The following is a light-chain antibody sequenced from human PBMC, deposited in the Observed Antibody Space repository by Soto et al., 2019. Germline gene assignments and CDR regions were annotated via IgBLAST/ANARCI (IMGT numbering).Light chain of an antibody. CDR1: QGISSY. Sequence: IELTQSPSSLSASVGDRDTITCRASQGISSYLAWYQQKPGKAPKLLIYGASTLQSGVPSRFSGSGSGTDFTLSISSLQPDDFATYYCQQINSYPRTFGPGTKVDIK. CDR3: QQINSYPRT. J-gene: IGKJ3*01. V-gene: IGKV1-9*01. CDR2: GAS.